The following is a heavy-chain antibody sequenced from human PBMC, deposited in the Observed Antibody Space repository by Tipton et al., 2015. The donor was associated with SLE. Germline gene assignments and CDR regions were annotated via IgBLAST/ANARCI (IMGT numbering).Heavy chain of an antibody. CDR2: ISQSGST. CDR1: GGSFSGYY. D-gene: IGHD2-15*01. Sequence: TLSLTCTVYGGSFSGYYWSWIRQPPGKGLEWIGEISQSGSTIYNPSLKSRVTISVDTSQNQFSLKLSSVTAADTAVYYCASSRGWVVASLHPWGQGTLVTVSS. J-gene: IGHJ5*02. V-gene: IGHV4-34*01. CDR3: ASSRGWVVASLHP.